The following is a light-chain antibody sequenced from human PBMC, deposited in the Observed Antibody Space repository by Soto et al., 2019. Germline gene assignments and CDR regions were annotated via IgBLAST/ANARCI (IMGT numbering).Light chain of an antibody. CDR1: KLGDKY. Sequence: SYELTQPPSVSVSPGQTASITCSGDKLGDKYACWYQQKPGQSPVLVIYQDSKRPSGIPERFSGSNSGNTATLTISGTQAXXXXXXXXQAWDSSPLFGGGTKLTVL. CDR2: QDS. CDR3: QAWDSSPL. V-gene: IGLV3-1*01. J-gene: IGLJ2*01.